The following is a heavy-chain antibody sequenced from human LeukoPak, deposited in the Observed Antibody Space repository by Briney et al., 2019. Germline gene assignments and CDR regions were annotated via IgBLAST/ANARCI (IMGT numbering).Heavy chain of an antibody. J-gene: IGHJ4*02. V-gene: IGHV3-30-3*01. CDR1: GFTLSSYA. D-gene: IGHD3-22*01. CDR3: ARAPRGTMIVVVIKYYFDY. CDR2: ISYDGSNK. Sequence: GGSLRLSCAASGFTLSSYAMHWVRQAPGKGLEWVAVISYDGSNKYYADSVKGRFTISRDNSKNTLYLQMNSLRAEDTAVYYCARAPRGTMIVVVIKYYFDYWGQGTLVTVSS.